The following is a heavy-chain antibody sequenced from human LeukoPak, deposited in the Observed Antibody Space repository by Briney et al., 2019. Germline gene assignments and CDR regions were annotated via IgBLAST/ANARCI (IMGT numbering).Heavy chain of an antibody. CDR1: GFTFSSNY. Sequence: PGGSLRLSCAASGFTFSSNYMSWVRQAPGKGLEWVSDIYSGGSTYYSDSVRGRCTISRDNSKNTLYLQMNSLRAEDTAVYYCARDRVDTAMDYYYYYRMDVWGQGTTVTVSS. CDR3: ARDRVDTAMDYYYYYRMDV. D-gene: IGHD5-18*01. J-gene: IGHJ6*02. V-gene: IGHV3-53*01. CDR2: IYSGGST.